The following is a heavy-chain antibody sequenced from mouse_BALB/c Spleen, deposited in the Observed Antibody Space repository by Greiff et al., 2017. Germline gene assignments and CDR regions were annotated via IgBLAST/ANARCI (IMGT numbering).Heavy chain of an antibody. CDR3: ARIYYDYDYFDY. CDR2: ISSGSSTI. Sequence: EVQVVESGGGLVQPGGSRKLSCAASGFTFSSFGMHWVRQAPEKGLEWVAYISSGSSTIYYADTVKGRFTISRDNPKNTLFLQMTSLRSEDTAMYYCARIYYDYDYFDYWGQGTTLTVSS. CDR1: GFTFSSFG. J-gene: IGHJ2*01. V-gene: IGHV5-17*02. D-gene: IGHD2-4*01.